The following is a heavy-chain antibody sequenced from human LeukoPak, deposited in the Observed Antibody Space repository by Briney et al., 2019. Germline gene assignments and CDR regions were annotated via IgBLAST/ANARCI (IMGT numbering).Heavy chain of an antibody. CDR1: GGSISSSSYY. V-gene: IGHV4-39*01. CDR3: ARRDLKDWYFDL. J-gene: IGHJ2*01. CDR2: IYYSGSI. Sequence: PSETLSLTCTVSGGSISSSSYYWGWIRQPPGKGLEWIGSIYYSGSIYYNLSLKSRVTISVDTSKNQFPLKVSSVTAADTAVYYCARRDLKDWYFDLWGRGTLVTVSS.